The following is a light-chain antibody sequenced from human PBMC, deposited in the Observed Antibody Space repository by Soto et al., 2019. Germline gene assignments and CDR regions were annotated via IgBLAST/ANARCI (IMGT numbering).Light chain of an antibody. CDR2: RVS. Sequence: IVMTQTPLSSPVTLGQPASSSCRSSQSLVHSDGYTYLSWYQLKPGQPPRLLIYRVSNRFSWVPDRFSGSGAGTDFTLRISRVESEDVGVYFCLQGTQFPPYTFGQGTKLEI. V-gene: IGKV2-24*01. CDR1: QSLVHSDGYTY. J-gene: IGKJ2*01. CDR3: LQGTQFPPYT.